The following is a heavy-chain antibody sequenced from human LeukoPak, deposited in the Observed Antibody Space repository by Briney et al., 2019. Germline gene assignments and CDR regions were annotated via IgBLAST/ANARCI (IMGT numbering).Heavy chain of an antibody. CDR1: NGSISSVGYY. CDR3: ARTPSRTRVFDY. Sequence: SQTLSLTCTVSNGSISSVGYYWSWIRQNPGKGLEFLGYIYHSGSTYYNPSLKRPITISMDTSENQFSLRLTAVTAADSAIYYCARTPSRTRVFDYWGQGTLVTVSS. J-gene: IGHJ4*02. D-gene: IGHD3-10*01. CDR2: IYHSGST. V-gene: IGHV4-31*01.